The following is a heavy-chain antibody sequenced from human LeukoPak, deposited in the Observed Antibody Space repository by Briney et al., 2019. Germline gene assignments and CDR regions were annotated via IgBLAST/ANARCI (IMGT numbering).Heavy chain of an antibody. Sequence: PGRSLRLSCAASGFTFSSYAMSWVRQAPGKGLEWVSTISGDPGVTYHAESVKGRFTISRDNSKNTLYMQMNSLRAEDTAVYYCAKGPLSPAYYDSRPYFDYWGQGTLVTVSS. V-gene: IGHV3-23*01. D-gene: IGHD3-22*01. CDR1: GFTFSSYA. CDR3: AKGPLSPAYYDSRPYFDY. CDR2: ISGDPGVT. J-gene: IGHJ4*02.